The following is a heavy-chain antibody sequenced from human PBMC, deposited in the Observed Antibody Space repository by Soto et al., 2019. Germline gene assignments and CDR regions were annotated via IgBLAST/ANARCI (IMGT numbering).Heavy chain of an antibody. J-gene: IGHJ6*02. V-gene: IGHV4-59*01. CDR2: MYNTGST. CDR3: ARDLWGYCGADCYPLDV. Sequence: QVRLQESGPGLVKPSETLSLTCTVSGGSISSYYWSWIRQPPGKGLEWIGYMYNTGSTIYNPSLSSPVNRSVDPSKNQFSLKLNSVTSADTAGYYCARDLWGYCGADCYPLDVWGQGTTVTVSS. D-gene: IGHD2-21*02. CDR1: GGSISSYY.